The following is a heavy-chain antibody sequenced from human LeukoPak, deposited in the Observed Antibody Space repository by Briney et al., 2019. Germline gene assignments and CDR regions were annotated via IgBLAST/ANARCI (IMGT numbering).Heavy chain of an antibody. J-gene: IGHJ1*01. CDR1: GFTFIISA. CDR2: IIGNGVTT. D-gene: IGHD5-24*01. CDR3: VGDGRDGYNIYFHH. Sequence: PGGSLRLSCSASGFTFIISAMHWVRQAPGKGLQYVSVIIGNGVTTSYADSVKGRFTISRDNSKNTVYLQMSSLRAEDTAVYYCVGDGRDGYNIYFHHWGQGTLVTVSS. V-gene: IGHV3-64D*06.